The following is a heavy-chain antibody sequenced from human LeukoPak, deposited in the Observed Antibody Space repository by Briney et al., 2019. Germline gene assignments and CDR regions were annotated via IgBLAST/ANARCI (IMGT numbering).Heavy chain of an antibody. CDR2: ISGSGGST. CDR3: AKSRDSSGYYLSYFDY. D-gene: IGHD3-22*01. V-gene: IGHV3-23*01. Sequence: GGSLRLSCAASRFTFISYATTWVRQAPGKGLEWVSAISGSGGSTYYADSVKGRFTISRYNSNNTLYLQMNSLRAEDTAVYYCAKSRDSSGYYLSYFDYWGQGTLVTVSS. J-gene: IGHJ4*02. CDR1: RFTFISYA.